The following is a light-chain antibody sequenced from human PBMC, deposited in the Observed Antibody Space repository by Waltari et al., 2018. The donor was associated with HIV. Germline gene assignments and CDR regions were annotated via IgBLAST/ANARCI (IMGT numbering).Light chain of an antibody. CDR1: QRVFYSTNNKNY. V-gene: IGKV4-1*01. Sequence: DIVMTQSPDSLAVSLGESATINCESRQRVFYSTNNKNYLAWYQQKPGQPPKLRLYWASTRESAVPDRFSGSGSGTDVTLTISSLQAEDVAVYYCQQYYSTPLTFGGGTKVEIK. CDR2: WAS. CDR3: QQYYSTPLT. J-gene: IGKJ4*01.